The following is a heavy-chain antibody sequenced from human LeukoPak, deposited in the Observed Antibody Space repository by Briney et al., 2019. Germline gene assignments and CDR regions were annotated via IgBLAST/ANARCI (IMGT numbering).Heavy chain of an antibody. V-gene: IGHV3-23*01. D-gene: IGHD3-3*01. J-gene: IGHJ4*02. CDR1: GFTFSSYA. Sequence: GGSLRLSCAASGFTFSSYAMSWVRQAPGEGPEWVSAITGSGGSTYYADSVKGRFTISRDNSKNTLYLQMNSLRAEDTAIYYCAKAVVLMSGYEYYFDYWGQGTLVTVSS. CDR2: ITGSGGST. CDR3: AKAVVLMSGYEYYFDY.